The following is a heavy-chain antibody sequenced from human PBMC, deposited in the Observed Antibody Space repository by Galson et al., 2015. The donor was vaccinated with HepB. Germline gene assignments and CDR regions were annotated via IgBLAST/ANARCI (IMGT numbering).Heavy chain of an antibody. Sequence: SLRLSCAASGFTFSSYSMNWVRQAPGKGLEWVSSISSSSSYIYYADSVKGRFTISRDNAKNSLYLQMNSLRAEDTAVYYCASRGLLAYWFDPWGQGTLVTVSS. J-gene: IGHJ5*02. CDR3: ASRGLLAYWFDP. CDR2: ISSSSSYI. V-gene: IGHV3-21*01. CDR1: GFTFSSYS. D-gene: IGHD2-8*02.